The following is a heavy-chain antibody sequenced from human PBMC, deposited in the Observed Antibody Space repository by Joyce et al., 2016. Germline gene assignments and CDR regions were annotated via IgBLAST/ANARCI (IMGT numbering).Heavy chain of an antibody. CDR3: ARGPRSNWGLVWFDP. J-gene: IGHJ5*02. Sequence: QVQLQQWGAGLLKPSETLSLTCAVYGGSFSGYYWSWIRQPPGKGLEWIGEINHSGSTTYTPSLKSRVTISVDTSKNQFSLKLSSVTAADTAVYYCARGPRSNWGLVWFDPWGQGTLVTVSS. CDR2: INHSGST. D-gene: IGHD7-27*01. CDR1: GGSFSGYY. V-gene: IGHV4-34*01.